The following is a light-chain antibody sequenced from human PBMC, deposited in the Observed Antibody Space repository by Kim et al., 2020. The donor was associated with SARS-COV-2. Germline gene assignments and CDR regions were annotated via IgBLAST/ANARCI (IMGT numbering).Light chain of an antibody. CDR3: AAWDAGLNGFWV. CDR1: NSNIGTGP. V-gene: IGLV1-44*01. J-gene: IGLJ3*02. Sequence: QSVLTQPPSASGTPGQRVIISCSGSNSNIGTGPVTWYQKVPGAAPKLLIYNNNLRPSGVPDRFSGSKSGTSASLAINGLQSEDEADYYCAAWDAGLNGFWVIGGGTQLTVL. CDR2: NNN.